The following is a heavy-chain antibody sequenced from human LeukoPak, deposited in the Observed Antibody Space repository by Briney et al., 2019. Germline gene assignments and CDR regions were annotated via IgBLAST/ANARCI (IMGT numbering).Heavy chain of an antibody. CDR3: AKESGALGAPLYDY. D-gene: IGHD4/OR15-4a*01. Sequence: PGGSLRLSCGASGFIFRNYAMSWVRQAPGEGLEWVSGISDNGGGTYYADSVKGRFTISRDNSKNMLYLQMNSLRAEDTAVYYRAKESGALGAPLYDYWGQGILVTGSS. V-gene: IGHV3-23*01. CDR1: GFIFRNYA. J-gene: IGHJ4*02. CDR2: ISDNGGGT.